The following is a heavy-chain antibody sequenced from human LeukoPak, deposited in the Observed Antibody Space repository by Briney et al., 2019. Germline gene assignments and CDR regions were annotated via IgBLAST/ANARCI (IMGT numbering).Heavy chain of an antibody. J-gene: IGHJ4*02. CDR1: GGTFISYG. D-gene: IGHD1-26*01. V-gene: IGHV1-69*06. CDR3: ARGSVIVGATTFDY. Sequence: SVKVSFKGSGGTFISYGISGVGQAPGQGVEGMGRIIPIFGRANYTQKFQGRVTITADKSTSTAYMELSSLRSEDTAVYYCARGSVIVGATTFDYWGQGTLVTVSS. CDR2: IIPIFGRA.